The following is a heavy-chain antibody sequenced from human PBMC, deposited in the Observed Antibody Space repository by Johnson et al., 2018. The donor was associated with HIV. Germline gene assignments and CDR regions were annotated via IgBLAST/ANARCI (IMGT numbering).Heavy chain of an antibody. Sequence: QVQLVESGGGVVQPGRSLRLSCAASGFSFSSYDMHWVRQAPGKGLEWVAVISYDGSNRYYADSVKGRFTISRDNSKNTLFLQMNSLRVEDTAVYYCARAQTYYDLWGGDDAFDIWG. J-gene: IGHJ3*02. CDR1: GFSFSSYD. D-gene: IGHD3-3*01. V-gene: IGHV3-30*03. CDR3: ARAQTYYDLWGGDDAFDI. CDR2: ISYDGSNR.